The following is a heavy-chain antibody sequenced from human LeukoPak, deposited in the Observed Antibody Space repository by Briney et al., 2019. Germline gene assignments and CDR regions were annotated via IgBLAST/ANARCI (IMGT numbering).Heavy chain of an antibody. CDR3: ARVLGWAGFDY. CDR2: IYSSGST. Sequence: SETLSLTCTVSGGSLSSFYWSWFRQPAGKGLEWICRIYSSGSTNYNPSLKSRLTMSVDTSKNQFSLRLSSVTAADTAVYYCARVLGWAGFDYWGQGTLVTVSS. D-gene: IGHD6-19*01. J-gene: IGHJ4*02. CDR1: GGSLSSFY. V-gene: IGHV4-4*07.